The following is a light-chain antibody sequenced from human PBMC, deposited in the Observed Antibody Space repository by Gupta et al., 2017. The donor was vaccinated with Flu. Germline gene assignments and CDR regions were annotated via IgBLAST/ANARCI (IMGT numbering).Light chain of an antibody. V-gene: IGKV1-5*03. CDR2: KAA. J-gene: IGKJ1*01. Sequence: PSTLSASVGDRVTITCRASQSSTWLAWYQQKPGQAPRLLIYKAANLEGGVPSRFSGSGSGTEFTLTISSLQPDDFATYYCQQYNDLSPWTFGQGTKVEIK. CDR3: QQYNDLSPWT. CDR1: QSSTW.